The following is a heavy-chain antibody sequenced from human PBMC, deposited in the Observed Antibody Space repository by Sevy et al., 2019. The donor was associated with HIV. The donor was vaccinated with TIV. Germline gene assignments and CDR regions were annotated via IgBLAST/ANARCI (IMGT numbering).Heavy chain of an antibody. V-gene: IGHV4-59*13. CDR2: IHYRGRT. CDR1: GGSINSYY. D-gene: IGHD3-9*01. Sequence: SETLSLTCTVSGGSINSYYWSWIRQPPGKGLEWIGYIHYRGRTSYNPSLKSRVTISVDTSKIHFSLRLSSVTAADTAVYYCARYDILAGRSDVFDIWGQGTMVTVSS. J-gene: IGHJ3*02. CDR3: ARYDILAGRSDVFDI.